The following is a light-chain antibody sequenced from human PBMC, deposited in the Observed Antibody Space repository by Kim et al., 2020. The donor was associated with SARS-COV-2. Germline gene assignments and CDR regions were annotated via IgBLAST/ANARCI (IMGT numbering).Light chain of an antibody. Sequence: PAVVSASAGERITLSCRASQNIGYNLAWYQVRSGQAPRLLIYCASTRATGITARFSGSGSGTDFTLTISNLQSEDFEVYYCQHDAFGGGTKVDIK. J-gene: IGKJ4*01. CDR3: QHDA. V-gene: IGKV3-15*01. CDR1: QNIGYN. CDR2: CAS.